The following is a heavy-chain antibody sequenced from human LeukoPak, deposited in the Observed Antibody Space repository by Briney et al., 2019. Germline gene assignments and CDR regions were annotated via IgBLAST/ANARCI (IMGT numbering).Heavy chain of an antibody. D-gene: IGHD6-19*01. CDR3: ARFRAVAGTFDY. Sequence: SETLSLTCAVYGGSFSGYYWSWIRQPPGKGLEWIGEIYHSGSTNYNPSLKSRVTISVDKSKNQFSLKLSSVTAADTAVYYCARFRAVAGTFDYWGQGTLVTVSS. CDR2: IYHSGST. J-gene: IGHJ4*02. CDR1: GGSFSGYY. V-gene: IGHV4-34*01.